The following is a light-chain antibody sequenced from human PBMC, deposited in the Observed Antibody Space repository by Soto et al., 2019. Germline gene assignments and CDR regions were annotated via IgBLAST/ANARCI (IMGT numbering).Light chain of an antibody. V-gene: IGLV3-21*02. J-gene: IGLJ3*02. Sequence: SYELTQPPSVSVAPGQTASIACGGNNIGSKSVHWYQQKPGQAPVLVVHDDGDRPSGIPERFSGSNSGTTATLTISRVDAGDEGDYYCQVWDSSNDHPVFGGGTKVTVL. CDR3: QVWDSSNDHPV. CDR1: NIGSKS. CDR2: DDG.